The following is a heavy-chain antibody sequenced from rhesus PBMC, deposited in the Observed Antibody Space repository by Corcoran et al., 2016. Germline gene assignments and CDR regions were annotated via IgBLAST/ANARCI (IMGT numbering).Heavy chain of an antibody. CDR2: GDPQDGDA. CDR1: GYTFTDFY. V-gene: IGHV1-111*02. CDR3: ARGGG. J-gene: IGHJ4*01. Sequence: EVQLVQSGTEVKKPGASVKISCKASGYTFTDFYLHWVRQAPGKGLECMGRGDPQDGDAIHAQKFQDRATIAADTSTDTAYMELSSLRSGDTAVYYCARGGGWGQGVLVTVSS.